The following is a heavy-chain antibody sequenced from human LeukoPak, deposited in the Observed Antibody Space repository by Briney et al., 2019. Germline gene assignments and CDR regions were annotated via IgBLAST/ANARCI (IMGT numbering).Heavy chain of an antibody. V-gene: IGHV1-2*02. CDR2: INPNSGDT. CDR3: AGEYCSGGSCRQGFDY. Sequence: PKASVKVSCKASGYTFTDYYMHWVRQAPGQGLEWMGWINPNSGDTNHAQNFQGRVTLTRDTSISTAYMELSSLRSDDSAEYYCAGEYCSGGSCRQGFDYWGQGTLVTVSS. CDR1: GYTFTDYY. D-gene: IGHD2-15*01. J-gene: IGHJ4*02.